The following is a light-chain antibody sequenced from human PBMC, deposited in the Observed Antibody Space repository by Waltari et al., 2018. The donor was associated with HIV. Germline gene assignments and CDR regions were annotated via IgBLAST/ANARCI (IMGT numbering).Light chain of an antibody. J-gene: IGKJ1*01. V-gene: IGKV2-28*01. CDR1: RSLLYSNGHNY. Sequence: DIVMTQPPLSLPVTPGEPASISCWSSRSLLYSNGHNYVTWYLQKPGQSPQLLIYLGSTRAPGVPDRFSGSGSGTNFTLKINRVAAEDVGVYYCMQTLQIPWTFGQGTKVEIK. CDR3: MQTLQIPWT. CDR2: LGS.